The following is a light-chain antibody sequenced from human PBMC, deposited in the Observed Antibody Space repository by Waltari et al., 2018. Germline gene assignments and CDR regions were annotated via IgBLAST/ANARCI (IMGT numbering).Light chain of an antibody. J-gene: IGKJ1*01. Sequence: DIQMTQSPPSLPASVGDRGTISCRASQRISSYLNWYQQKPGKAPRLLIYGATSLQSGVPSRFSGSGSGTDFTLTISSLQPEDFATYYCQQTYRTPRTFGQGTKVDI. CDR1: QRISSY. V-gene: IGKV1-39*01. CDR2: GAT. CDR3: QQTYRTPRT.